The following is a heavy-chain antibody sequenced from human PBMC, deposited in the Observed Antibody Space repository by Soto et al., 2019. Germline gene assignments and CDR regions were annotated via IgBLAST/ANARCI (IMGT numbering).Heavy chain of an antibody. CDR1: GFTFSSYW. V-gene: IGHV3-7*03. CDR2: IKQDGSEK. Sequence: GGSLRLSCAASGFTFSSYWMSWVRQAPGKGLEWVANIKQDGSEKYYVDSVKGRFTISRDNAKNSLYLQMNSLRAEDTAVYYCAREGLRLGELSTYGMDVWGQGTTVTVSS. CDR3: AREGLRLGELSTYGMDV. J-gene: IGHJ6*02. D-gene: IGHD3-16*02.